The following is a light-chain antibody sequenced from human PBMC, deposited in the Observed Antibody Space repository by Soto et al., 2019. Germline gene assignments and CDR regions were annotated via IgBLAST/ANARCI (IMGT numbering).Light chain of an antibody. CDR3: CPYAGSSTYG. CDR2: EVS. V-gene: IGLV2-23*02. J-gene: IGLJ1*01. CDR1: SSDVGSYNL. Sequence: QSVLTQPASVSGSPGQSITISCTGTSSDVGSYNLVSWYQQHPGKAPKLMIYEVSKRPSGVSNRFSGSKSGNTASLTISGLQAEDEADYYCCPYAGSSTYGFGTGTKVTVL.